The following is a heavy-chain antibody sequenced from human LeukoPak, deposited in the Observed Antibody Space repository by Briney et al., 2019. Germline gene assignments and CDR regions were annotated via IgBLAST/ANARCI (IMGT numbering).Heavy chain of an antibody. CDR2: ISYDGSSK. CDR1: GFTFSSYA. J-gene: IGHJ4*02. CDR3: VGEIGPRSFDY. Sequence: GGSLRLSCAASGFTFSSYAMHWARQAPGKGLEWVAVISYDGSSKYYADSVKGRFTISRDNSINALYLQMNSLRLDDTAMYYCVGEIGPRSFDYWGQGTLVTVSS. D-gene: IGHD3-16*01. V-gene: IGHV3-30-3*01.